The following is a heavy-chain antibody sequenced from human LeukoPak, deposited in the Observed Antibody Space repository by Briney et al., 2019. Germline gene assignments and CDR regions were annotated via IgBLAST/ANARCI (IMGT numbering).Heavy chain of an antibody. CDR2: IYYSGST. D-gene: IGHD3-9*01. Sequence: SEALSLTCTVSGGSISSSSYYWGWIRQPPGKGLEWIGSIYYSGSTYYNPSLTSRVTISVDTSKNQFSLKLSSVTAADTAVYYCARGILTGYMDYWGQGTLVTVSS. J-gene: IGHJ4*02. V-gene: IGHV4-39*01. CDR3: ARGILTGYMDY. CDR1: GGSISSSSYY.